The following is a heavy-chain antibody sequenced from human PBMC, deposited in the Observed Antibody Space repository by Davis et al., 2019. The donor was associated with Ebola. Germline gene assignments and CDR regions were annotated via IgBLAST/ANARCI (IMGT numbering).Heavy chain of an antibody. Sequence: PGGSLRLSCAASGFTFSNYGMHWVRQAPGKGLEWVAVISYDGSNKYYADSVKGRFTISRDNSKNTLDLQMNSLRPEDTAVYYCAKPRGAYYYDSSGYYDYWGQGTLVTVSS. V-gene: IGHV3-30*18. D-gene: IGHD3-22*01. CDR1: GFTFSNYG. CDR3: AKPRGAYYYDSSGYYDY. CDR2: ISYDGSNK. J-gene: IGHJ4*02.